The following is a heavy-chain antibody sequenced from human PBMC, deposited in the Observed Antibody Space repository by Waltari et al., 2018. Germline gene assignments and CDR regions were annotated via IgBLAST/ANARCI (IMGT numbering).Heavy chain of an antibody. CDR3: TRGSLDY. J-gene: IGHJ4*02. CDR1: GFTVSNTY. CDR2: IYSGGIT. Sequence: EVQLVETGGGLIQPGGSLRLSCAASGFTVSNTYLSWVRQAPGKGLEWVSLIYSGGITDYADSVKGRFTISRDNSKNTLYLQMNSLRPEDTVVYYCTRGSLDYWGQGTLVTVSS. V-gene: IGHV3-53*02.